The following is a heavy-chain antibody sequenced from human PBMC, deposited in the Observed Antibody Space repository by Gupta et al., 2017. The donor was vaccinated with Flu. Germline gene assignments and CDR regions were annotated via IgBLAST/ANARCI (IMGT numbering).Heavy chain of an antibody. Sequence: EVHLVESVGGLVQPGGSLKLSCAASGFIFSGSAMHWFLQASGKGLEWIGRIRSIANNYATAYAASLQGRFTISRDDSENTAYLQMNSLKAEDTAVYYCTRWAHTYGWYFDYWGQGALVTVSS. CDR3: TRWAHTYGWYFDY. V-gene: IGHV3-73*01. CDR1: GFIFSGSA. D-gene: IGHD4-17*01. CDR2: IRSIANNYAT. J-gene: IGHJ4*02.